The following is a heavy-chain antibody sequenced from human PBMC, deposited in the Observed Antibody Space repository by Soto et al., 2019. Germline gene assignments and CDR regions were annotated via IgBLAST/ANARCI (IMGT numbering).Heavy chain of an antibody. CDR2: ISGSSGSI. CDR1: GFTFDDYA. V-gene: IGHV3-23*01. Sequence: GGSLRLSCAASGFTFDDYAMHWVRQAPGKGLEWVSGISGSSGSIYYADSVKGRFTISRDNSKNTLYLQMNSLRAEDTAVYYCAKANDSGWYTYYYGMDVWGQGTTVTVSS. J-gene: IGHJ6*02. CDR3: AKANDSGWYTYYYGMDV. D-gene: IGHD6-19*01.